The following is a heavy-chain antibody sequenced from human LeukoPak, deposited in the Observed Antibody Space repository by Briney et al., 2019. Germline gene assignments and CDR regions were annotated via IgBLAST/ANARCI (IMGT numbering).Heavy chain of an antibody. Sequence: GESLKISCKGSGYSVTSYWIGWVRQMPGKGLEWMGIIYPGDSDTRYSPSFQGQVTISADKSISTAYLQWSSLKASDTAMYYCARRAYYDSSGYNWFDPWGQGTLVTVSS. J-gene: IGHJ5*02. CDR3: ARRAYYDSSGYNWFDP. V-gene: IGHV5-51*01. D-gene: IGHD3-22*01. CDR1: GYSVTSYW. CDR2: IYPGDSDT.